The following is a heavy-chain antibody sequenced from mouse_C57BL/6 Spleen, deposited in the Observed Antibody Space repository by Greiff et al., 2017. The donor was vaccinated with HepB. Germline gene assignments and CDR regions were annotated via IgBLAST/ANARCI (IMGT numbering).Heavy chain of an antibody. CDR2: IDPSDSYT. J-gene: IGHJ4*01. V-gene: IGHV1-69*01. CDR1: GYTFTSYW. D-gene: IGHD3-2*02. Sequence: VQLQQPGAELVMPGASVKLSCKASGYTFTSYWMHWVKQRPGQGLEWIGEIDPSDSYTNYNQKFKGKSTLTVDKSSSTAYMQLSSLTSEDSAVYYCASGAQATWDYAMDYWGQGTSVTVSS. CDR3: ASGAQATWDYAMDY.